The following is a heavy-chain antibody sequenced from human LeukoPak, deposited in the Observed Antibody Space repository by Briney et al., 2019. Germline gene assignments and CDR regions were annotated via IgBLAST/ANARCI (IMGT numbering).Heavy chain of an antibody. V-gene: IGHV4-31*03. D-gene: IGHD2-15*01. CDR3: AAQDVNWFDP. Sequence: SETLSLTCTVSGGSISSGGYYWSWIRQHPGKGLEWIGYIYYSGSTYYNPSLKSRVTISVDTSKNQFSLKLSSVTAADTAVYYCAAQDVNWFDPWGQGTLVTLSS. J-gene: IGHJ5*02. CDR2: IYYSGST. CDR1: GGSISSGGYY.